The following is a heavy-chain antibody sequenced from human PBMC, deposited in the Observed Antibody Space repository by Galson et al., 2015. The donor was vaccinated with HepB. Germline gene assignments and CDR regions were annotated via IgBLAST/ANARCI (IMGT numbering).Heavy chain of an antibody. CDR2: IRHDGSNE. CDR1: XFNXXXYG. V-gene: IGHV3-30*02. J-gene: IGHJ5*02. Sequence: CAAXXFNXXXYGXXXVRQTPGKGLXWVAYIRHDGSNEXYVDSVKGRFTIXXXDSKSTXYLQMNSLRAXXXXVYHCAKDVRTYYXXTSGXSWGQXTLVTVS. CDR3: AKDVRTYYXXTSGXS. D-gene: IGHD3-22*01.